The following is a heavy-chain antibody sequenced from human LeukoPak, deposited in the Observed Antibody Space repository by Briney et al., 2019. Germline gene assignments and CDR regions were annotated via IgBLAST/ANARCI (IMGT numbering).Heavy chain of an antibody. J-gene: IGHJ4*02. V-gene: IGHV3-48*01. D-gene: IGHD6-19*01. Sequence: GGSLRLSCAASGFTFSSYSMNWVRQAPGKGLEWVSYISSSSSTIYYADSVKGRFTISRDNAKNSLYLQMNSLRAEDTAVYYCARARIAVAGTQNRKFDYWGQGTLVTVSS. CDR3: ARARIAVAGTQNRKFDY. CDR2: ISSSSSTI. CDR1: GFTFSSYS.